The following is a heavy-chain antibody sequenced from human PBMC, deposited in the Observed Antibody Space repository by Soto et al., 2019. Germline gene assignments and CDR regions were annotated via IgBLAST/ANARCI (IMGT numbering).Heavy chain of an antibody. Sequence: SETLSLTCTVSGGSISSSIYYWGWIRQPPGKGLEWIGNIYYSGSTYYNPSLKSRVTISVDTSKNQFSLKLSSVTAADTAVYYCARTRVVATIIDNYYYGMDVWGQGATVTVSS. V-gene: IGHV4-39*01. CDR3: ARTRVVATIIDNYYYGMDV. D-gene: IGHD5-12*01. CDR2: IYYSGST. CDR1: GGSISSSIYY. J-gene: IGHJ6*02.